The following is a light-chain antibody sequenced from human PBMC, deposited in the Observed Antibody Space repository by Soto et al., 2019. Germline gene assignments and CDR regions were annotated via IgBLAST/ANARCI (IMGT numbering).Light chain of an antibody. V-gene: IGKV3-20*01. CDR3: QQYGSSYPWT. J-gene: IGKJ1*01. CDR1: QSVSSNY. CDR2: GAS. Sequence: EIVLTQSRGTLSLSPGERATLSCGASQSVSSNYLAWYQQKPGQAPRLLIYGASSRATGIPDRFSGSGSGTAFTLTIRRLEPEDFAVYYCQQYGSSYPWTFGQGTKVDIK.